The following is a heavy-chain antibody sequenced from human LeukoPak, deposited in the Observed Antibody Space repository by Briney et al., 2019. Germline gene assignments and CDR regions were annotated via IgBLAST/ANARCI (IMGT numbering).Heavy chain of an antibody. Sequence: TGGSLTLSCAASGFTFSTYAIHWVRQAPGRGLEWVAYISYDGITKYYADSVKGRFTISRDNSENILYIQMNSLRVEDTAVYYCARDAGAVAGTTYWYFDLWGRGTLVIVSS. J-gene: IGHJ2*01. CDR1: GFTFSTYA. CDR2: ISYDGITK. V-gene: IGHV3-30*14. D-gene: IGHD6-19*01. CDR3: ARDAGAVAGTTYWYFDL.